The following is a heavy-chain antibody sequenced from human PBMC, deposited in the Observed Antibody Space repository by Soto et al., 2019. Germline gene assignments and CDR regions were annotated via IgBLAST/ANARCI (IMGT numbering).Heavy chain of an antibody. CDR3: ARLLGYCSGGSCRAFDI. J-gene: IGHJ3*02. D-gene: IGHD2-15*01. Sequence: QVQLQQWGAGLLKPSETLSLTCAVYGGSFSGYYWSWIRQPPGKGLEWIGEINHRGSTNYNTSLKSRVTISVDTSKNQFSLKLSSVGAADTAVYYCARLLGYCSGGSCRAFDIWGQGTMVTVSS. CDR1: GGSFSGYY. CDR2: INHRGST. V-gene: IGHV4-34*01.